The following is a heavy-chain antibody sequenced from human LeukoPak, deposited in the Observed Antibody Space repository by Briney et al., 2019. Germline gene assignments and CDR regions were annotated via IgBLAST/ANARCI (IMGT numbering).Heavy chain of an antibody. CDR1: GGSISSSSYY. CDR2: IYYSGNT. D-gene: IGHD6-19*01. J-gene: IGHJ5*02. Sequence: PSETLSLTCTVSGGSISSSSYYWGWIRQPPGKGLEWIGSIYYSGNTYYNPSLKSRVTISVDTSKNQFSLKLSSVTAADTAVYYCARGGSGWSEEGFDPWGQGTLVTVSS. V-gene: IGHV4-39*07. CDR3: ARGGSGWSEEGFDP.